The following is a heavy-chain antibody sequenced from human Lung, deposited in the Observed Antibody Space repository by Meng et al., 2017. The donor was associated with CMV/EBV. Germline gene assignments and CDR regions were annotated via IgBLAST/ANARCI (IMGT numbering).Heavy chain of an antibody. Sequence: SXKISCASSGFTFRDYYMSWIRQAPGKVLEWVSYISSSGSTIYYADSVKGRFTISRDNAKNSLYLQRNSVRAEDTGVYYCASARRVATDSFDAWGQGATVTVSS. CDR2: ISSSGSTI. V-gene: IGHV3-11*01. J-gene: IGHJ4*02. CDR3: ASARRVATDSFDA. D-gene: IGHD5-12*01. CDR1: GFTFRDYY.